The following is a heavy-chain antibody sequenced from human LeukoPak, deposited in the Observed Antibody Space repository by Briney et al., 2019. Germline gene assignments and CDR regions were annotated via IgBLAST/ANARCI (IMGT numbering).Heavy chain of an antibody. J-gene: IGHJ1*01. Sequence: GESLHICCKGSGYRFTNYWFCGLRQMPGKGLEGLGIIYPGDSDTTYSPSFQGQVTISADKSISTSYLQWSSLKATDTAIYYCARRANCSGGGWPKYFQEGGQGTRV. CDR3: ARRANCSGGGWPKYFQE. D-gene: IGHD2-15*01. V-gene: IGHV5-51*01. CDR1: GYRFTNYW. CDR2: IYPGDSDT.